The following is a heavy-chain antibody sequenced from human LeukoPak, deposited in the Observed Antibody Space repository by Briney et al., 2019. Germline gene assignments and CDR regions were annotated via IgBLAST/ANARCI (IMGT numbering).Heavy chain of an antibody. CDR3: ARDRHYVWGSYYFDY. V-gene: IGHV1-3*01. CDR2: INAGNGNT. Sequence: GASVKVSCKASGGTFSSYAISWVRQAPGQRLEWMGWINAGNGNTKYSQKFQGRVTITRDTSVSTAYMELSSLRSEDTAVYYCARDRHYVWGSYYFDYWGQGTLVTVSS. CDR1: GGTFSSYA. D-gene: IGHD3-16*01. J-gene: IGHJ4*02.